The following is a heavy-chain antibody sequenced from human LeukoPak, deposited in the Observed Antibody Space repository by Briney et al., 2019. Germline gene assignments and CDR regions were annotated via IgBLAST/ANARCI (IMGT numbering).Heavy chain of an antibody. J-gene: IGHJ1*01. CDR1: GFTFSNYV. CDR2: ISYDGSNK. D-gene: IGHD4-17*01. Sequence: PGGSLRLSCAASGFTFSNYVMHWVRQAPGRGLEWVALISYDGSNKYYADSVKGRFTVSRDNSKSTLFLQMNSLRAEDTAVYYCAKESGIRSYGAYFPHWGQGTLVTVSS. V-gene: IGHV3-30*18. CDR3: AKESGIRSYGAYFPH.